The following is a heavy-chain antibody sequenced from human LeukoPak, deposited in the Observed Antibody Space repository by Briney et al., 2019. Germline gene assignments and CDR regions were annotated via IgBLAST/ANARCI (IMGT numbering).Heavy chain of an antibody. CDR1: GDSVSSNSAA. Sequence: SQTLPLTCAISGDSVSSNSAAWNWVRQSPSRGLEWLGRTYYRSKWYNDYAVSVKSRITINPDTSKNQFSLQLNSVTPEDTAVYYCARGHYKYYYHNGLVVWGQGTTVTVSS. CDR2: TYYRSKWYN. CDR3: ARGHYKYYYHNGLVV. V-gene: IGHV6-1*01. D-gene: IGHD4-4*01. J-gene: IGHJ6*02.